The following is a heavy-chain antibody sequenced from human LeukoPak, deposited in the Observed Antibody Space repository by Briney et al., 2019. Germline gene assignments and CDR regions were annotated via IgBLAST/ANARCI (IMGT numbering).Heavy chain of an antibody. J-gene: IGHJ4*02. V-gene: IGHV3-30-3*01. D-gene: IGHD1-26*01. CDR2: ISYDGSNK. CDR3: ARGEWRHSGSYLFDY. CDR1: GLPFSTFW. Sequence: GGSLRLSCAASGLPFSTFWMNWVRQAPGKGLEWVAVISYDGSNKYYADSVKGRFTISRDNSKNTLYLQMNSLRAEDTAVYYCARGEWRHSGSYLFDYWGQGTLVTVSS.